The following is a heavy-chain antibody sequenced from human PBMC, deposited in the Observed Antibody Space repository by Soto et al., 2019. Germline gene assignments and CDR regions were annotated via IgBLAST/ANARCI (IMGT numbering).Heavy chain of an antibody. CDR1: GFPFISYA. V-gene: IGHV3-23*01. CDR3: AKGWSGSNLDY. CDR2: IRGDGAGI. J-gene: IGHJ4*02. D-gene: IGHD1-26*01. Sequence: GGSLRLSCAASGFPFISYAISWVRQAPGKGLEWVSGIRGDGAGISYADSVKGRFTISRDNSKNTVYLQMNSLRAEDTAVYYCAKGWSGSNLDYWGQGTQVTVSS.